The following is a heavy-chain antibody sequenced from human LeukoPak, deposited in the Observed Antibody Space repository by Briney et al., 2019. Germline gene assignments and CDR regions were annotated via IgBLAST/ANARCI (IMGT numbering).Heavy chain of an antibody. D-gene: IGHD3-10*01. V-gene: IGHV3-13*01. CDR3: AREGAWYVSGSYSGYFYGMDV. CDR2: IGIAGDT. CDR1: GFPFSNHD. Sequence: GGSLRLSCAASGFPFSNHDMHWVRQSAGKGLEWVSRIGIAGDTFSLGSVKGRFTVSRENAKSSLYLQMNNLRAEDTAVYYCAREGAWYVSGSYSGYFYGMDVWGQGTTVTVSS. J-gene: IGHJ6*02.